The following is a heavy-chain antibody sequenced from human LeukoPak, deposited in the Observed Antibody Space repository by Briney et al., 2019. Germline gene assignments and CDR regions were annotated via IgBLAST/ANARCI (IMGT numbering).Heavy chain of an antibody. CDR2: IYHSGST. D-gene: IGHD2-15*01. CDR1: GYSISSGYY. Sequence: SETLSLTCAVSGYSISSGYYWGWIRQPPGKGREWIGSIYHSGSTYYNPSLKSRATISVDTSKNQFSLKLSSVNAADTAVYYCASQRYCSGGSCYPLDYWGQGTLVTVSS. CDR3: ASQRYCSGGSCYPLDY. J-gene: IGHJ4*02. V-gene: IGHV4-38-2*01.